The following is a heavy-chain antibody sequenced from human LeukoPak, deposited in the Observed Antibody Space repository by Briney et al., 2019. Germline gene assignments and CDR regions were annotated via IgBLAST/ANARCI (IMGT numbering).Heavy chain of an antibody. V-gene: IGHV1-46*01. D-gene: IGHD5-18*01. CDR2: INPSGGST. J-gene: IGHJ3*02. CDR3: ARGGRGYSYGMGI. Sequence: ASVKVSCKASGYTFSGYYMHWVRQAPGQGLEWMGIINPSGGSTSYAQKFQGRVTMTRDMSTSTVYMELSSLRSEDTAVYYCARGGRGYSYGMGIWGQGTMVTVSS. CDR1: GYTFSGYY.